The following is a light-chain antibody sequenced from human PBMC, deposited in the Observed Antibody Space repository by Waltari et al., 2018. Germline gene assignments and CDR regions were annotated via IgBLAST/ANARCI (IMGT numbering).Light chain of an antibody. CDR1: SGSVSTSHW. V-gene: IGLV8-61*01. CDR3: VLHVADAIML. CDR2: NTN. J-gene: IGLJ3*02. Sequence: QTVVTQEPSLSVSPGGTVTLTCALNSGSVSTSHWPTWCQQTPGQAPRTLIYNTNRRSSGVPDRFSGSILGNKAALTITGAQADDESHYYCVLHVADAIMLFGGGTKLTVL.